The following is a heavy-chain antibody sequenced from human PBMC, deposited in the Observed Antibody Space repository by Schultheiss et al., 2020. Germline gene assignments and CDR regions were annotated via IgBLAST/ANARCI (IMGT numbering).Heavy chain of an antibody. CDR3: ARALRDGYNYGWFDP. D-gene: IGHD5-24*01. J-gene: IGHJ5*02. CDR2: IYHSGST. Sequence: SETLSLTCAVSGGSISSSNWWSWVRQPPGKGLEWIGEIYHSGSTNYNPSLKSRVTISVDTSKNQFSLKLSSVTAADTAVYYCARALRDGYNYGWFDPWGQGTLVTVSS. CDR1: GGSISSSNW. V-gene: IGHV4-4*02.